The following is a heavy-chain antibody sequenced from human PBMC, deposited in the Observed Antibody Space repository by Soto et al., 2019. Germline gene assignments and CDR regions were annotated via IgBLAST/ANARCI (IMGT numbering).Heavy chain of an antibody. CDR1: GGSIGSGTYY. V-gene: IGHV4-31*03. D-gene: IGHD6-19*01. CDR3: ARGVRSGWLGFDS. Sequence: QVQLQESGPGLVKPSQTLSLTCTVSGGSIGSGTYYWNWIRHHPGKGLEWIGYIAFTGGTYYNPSLHSRVSMSRDTSQNQFSLELDSVTAADTAVYYCARGVRSGWLGFDSWCQGTLVTVSS. J-gene: IGHJ4*02. CDR2: IAFTGGT.